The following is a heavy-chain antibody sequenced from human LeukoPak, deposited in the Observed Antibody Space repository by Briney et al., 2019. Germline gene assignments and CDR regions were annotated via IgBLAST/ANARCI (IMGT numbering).Heavy chain of an antibody. J-gene: IGHJ3*02. CDR1: GFTFDDYA. Sequence: GGSLRLSCAASGFTFDDYAMHWVRQAPGKGLEWVSGISWNSGRIDYADSVKGRFTISRDNAKNSLYLQMNSLRAEDTALYYCATCLREGILTGYYGRYDAFDIWGQGTMVTVSS. CDR2: ISWNSGRI. D-gene: IGHD3-9*01. V-gene: IGHV3-9*01. CDR3: ATCLREGILTGYYGRYDAFDI.